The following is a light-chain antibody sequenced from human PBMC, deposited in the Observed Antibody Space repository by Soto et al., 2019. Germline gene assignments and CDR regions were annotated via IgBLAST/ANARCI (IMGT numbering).Light chain of an antibody. Sequence: DIQMTQSPSSLSASVGDRVTITCRASQSISSYLNWYHQKPGKAPKALIYSASNLESGVPSRFSGNGAGTDFTLTISSLQPEDFGTYYCQHIYSPPHTFGQGTRLEIK. CDR1: QSISSY. CDR2: SAS. CDR3: QHIYSPPHT. V-gene: IGKV1-39*01. J-gene: IGKJ5*01.